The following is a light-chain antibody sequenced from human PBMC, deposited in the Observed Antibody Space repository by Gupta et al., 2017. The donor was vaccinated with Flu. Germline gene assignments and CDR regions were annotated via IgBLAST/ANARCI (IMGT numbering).Light chain of an antibody. V-gene: IGLV1-44*01. J-gene: IGLJ3*02. Sequence: QSVLTQPPSASGTPGQRVTISCSGSNSNIGSNTAHWYQQVTGAAPKLLMYNNNQRPSGVPNRFSGSKSGTSASLAISGLQSEDEADYYCAAWDDSLSGPVFGGGTKVTVL. CDR2: NNN. CDR3: AAWDDSLSGPV. CDR1: NSNIGSNT.